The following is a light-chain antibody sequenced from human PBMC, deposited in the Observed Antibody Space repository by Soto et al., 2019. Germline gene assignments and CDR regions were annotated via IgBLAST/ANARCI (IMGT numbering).Light chain of an antibody. J-gene: IGKJ5*01. CDR2: DTT. CDR1: QSVRSY. CDR3: QQRSNWPIT. Sequence: EIVLTQSPATLSLSPGERATLSCRASQSVRSYLAWYQQKPGQAPRLLIYDTTNRATGIPARFSGSGSGTDFTLTISSLEPEDFAVYYCQQRSNWPITFGQGTRLDIK. V-gene: IGKV3-11*01.